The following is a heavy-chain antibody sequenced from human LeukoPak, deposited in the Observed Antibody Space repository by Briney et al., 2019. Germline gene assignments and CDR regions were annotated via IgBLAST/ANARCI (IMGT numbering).Heavy chain of an antibody. J-gene: IGHJ6*02. CDR2: ISFSGSTI. CDR3: ARQPYSIAGRPNYYYYYGMDV. V-gene: IGHV3-48*03. D-gene: IGHD6-6*01. CDR1: GFTFSSYE. Sequence: GGSLRLSCAASGFTFSSYEMNWVRQAPGRGLEWVSYISFSGSTIYYADSVKGRFTISRDNAKNSLYLQMNSLRAEDTAVYYCARQPYSIAGRPNYYYYYGMDVWGQGTTVTVSS.